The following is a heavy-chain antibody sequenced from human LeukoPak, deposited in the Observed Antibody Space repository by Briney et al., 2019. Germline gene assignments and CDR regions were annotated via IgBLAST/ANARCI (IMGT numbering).Heavy chain of an antibody. D-gene: IGHD2-2*01. V-gene: IGHV3-64*01. CDR3: ARAQPIAYYYYYMDV. Sequence: GGSLRLSCAASGFTFSSYAMHWVRQAPGKGLEYVSAISSNGGSTYYANSVKGRFTTSRDNSKNTLYLQMGSLRAEDMAVYYCARAQPIAYYYYYMDVWGKGTTVTVSS. CDR2: ISSNGGST. CDR1: GFTFSSYA. J-gene: IGHJ6*03.